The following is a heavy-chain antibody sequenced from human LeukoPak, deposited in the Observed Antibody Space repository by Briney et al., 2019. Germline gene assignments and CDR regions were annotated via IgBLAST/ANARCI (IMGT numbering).Heavy chain of an antibody. CDR1: GFTVSTNY. CDR2: FYSGGDR. J-gene: IGHJ4*02. D-gene: IGHD6-19*01. Sequence: GGSLRLSCAASGFTVSTNYMSWARQAPGKGLEWVSVFYSGGDRYYADSVKGRFTISRDNSKNTVYLQMNSLRPEDTAVYYCARNSVAGTGNYWGQGTLVTVSS. V-gene: IGHV3-53*01. CDR3: ARNSVAGTGNY.